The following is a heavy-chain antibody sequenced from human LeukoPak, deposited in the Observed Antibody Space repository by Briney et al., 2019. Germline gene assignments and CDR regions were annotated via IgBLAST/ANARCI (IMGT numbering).Heavy chain of an antibody. J-gene: IGHJ4*01. CDR1: GGSISSYY. V-gene: IGHV4-59*01. CDR2: IDYSWST. CDR3: ARESQSVRWFGVHL. Sequence: SETLSLTCTVSGGSISSYYWSWIRQPPGKGLEWIGYIDYSWSTNYNPSLKSRVTISVDTSKNQFSLKLSSVTAADTAVYYCARESQSVRWFGVHLWGHGTLVTVSS. D-gene: IGHD3-10*01.